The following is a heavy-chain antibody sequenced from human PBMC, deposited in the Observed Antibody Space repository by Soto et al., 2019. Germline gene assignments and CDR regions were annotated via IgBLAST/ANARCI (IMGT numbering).Heavy chain of an antibody. J-gene: IGHJ4*02. Sequence: PSETLSLTCAVYGRSFNDYYWTWIRQSPGKGLQWIGEINHSASNNYNPSPKSRLTISVDRSKHQFPLKLNSVTAADAAVYYCARGPFYSYGPRGKPFDSWGQGTLVTVSS. D-gene: IGHD5-18*01. V-gene: IGHV4-34*01. CDR2: INHSASN. CDR1: GRSFNDYY. CDR3: ARGPFYSYGPRGKPFDS.